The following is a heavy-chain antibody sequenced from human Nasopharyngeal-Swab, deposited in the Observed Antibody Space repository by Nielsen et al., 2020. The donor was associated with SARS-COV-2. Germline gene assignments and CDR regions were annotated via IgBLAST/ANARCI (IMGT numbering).Heavy chain of an antibody. J-gene: IGHJ3*02. CDR2: IYPGDSDT. CDR3: ARTAIEGGYYRGDAFDI. D-gene: IGHD3-22*01. V-gene: IGHV5-51*01. Sequence: GESLKTSCKGSGNRFLSHWVGLVRQLPGKGAELMGIIYPGDSDTRDSPLFQGQVTISADKSINTAYLQWSSLTASGTAVYYCARTAIEGGYYRGDAFDIWGQGTMVTVSS. CDR1: GNRFLSHW.